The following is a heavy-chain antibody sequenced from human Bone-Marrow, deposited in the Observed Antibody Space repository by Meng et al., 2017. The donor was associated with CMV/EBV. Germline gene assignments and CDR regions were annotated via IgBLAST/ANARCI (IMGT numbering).Heavy chain of an antibody. J-gene: IGHJ6*02. D-gene: IGHD2-2*01. V-gene: IGHV3-7*01. Sequence: GGSLRLSCAASGFTFSSYWMSWVRQAPGKGLEWVANIKQDGSEKYYVDSVKGRFTISRDKAKNSLYLQMNSMRSEDTAVYYCARWAGYCSSTSCYLWAYYYYYGMDVWGQGTTVTVSS. CDR1: GFTFSSYW. CDR2: IKQDGSEK. CDR3: ARWAGYCSSTSCYLWAYYYYYGMDV.